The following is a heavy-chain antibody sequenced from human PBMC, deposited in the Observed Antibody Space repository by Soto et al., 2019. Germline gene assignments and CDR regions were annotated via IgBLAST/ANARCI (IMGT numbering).Heavy chain of an antibody. CDR2: ISYDGSNK. CDR3: ARGVLVPAAIFAVTDV. D-gene: IGHD2-2*01. V-gene: IGHV3-30-3*01. J-gene: IGHJ6*02. Sequence: PGGSLRLSCAASGFTFSSYAMHWVRQAPGKGLEWVAVISYDGSNKYYADSVKGRFTISRDNSKNTLYLQMNSLRAEDTAVYYCARGVLVPAAIFAVTDVWGQGTTVTV. CDR1: GFTFSSYA.